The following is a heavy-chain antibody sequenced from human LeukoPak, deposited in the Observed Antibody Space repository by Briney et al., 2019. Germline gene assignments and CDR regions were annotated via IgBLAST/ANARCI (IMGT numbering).Heavy chain of an antibody. CDR3: ARVGGYGDYSDY. CDR1: GGSISSYY. J-gene: IGHJ4*02. V-gene: IGHV4-59*01. CDR2: IYYSGST. Sequence: SETLSLTCTVSGGSISSYYWSWIRQPPGKGLEWIGYIYYSGSTNYNPSLKSRVTISVDTSKNQFSLKLSSVTAADTAVYYCARVGGYGDYSDYWGQGTLVTVSS. D-gene: IGHD2-15*01.